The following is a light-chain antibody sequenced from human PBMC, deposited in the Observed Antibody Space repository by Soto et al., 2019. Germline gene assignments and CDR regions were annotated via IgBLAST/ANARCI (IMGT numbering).Light chain of an antibody. J-gene: IGKJ5*01. Sequence: EIVLTQSPATLSLSPGERATLSCRASQSVSSYLAWYQQKPGQAPRLLIYDASNRATCIPARFSGSGSGTDFTLTFSSLEPEDFAVYYCQQRSNWPSITFGQGTRLEI. CDR1: QSVSSY. CDR2: DAS. V-gene: IGKV3-11*01. CDR3: QQRSNWPSIT.